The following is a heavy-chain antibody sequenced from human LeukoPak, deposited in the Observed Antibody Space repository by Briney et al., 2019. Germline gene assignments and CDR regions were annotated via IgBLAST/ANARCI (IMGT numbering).Heavy chain of an antibody. V-gene: IGHV3-33*01. CDR2: ICYDGSNK. Sequence: PGGSLRLSCAASGFTFSSYGMRWVRQAPGKGLEWVGDICYDGSNKYYADSVKGRFTTSRDNSKNTLYLQMHSLRAAGTSVYYCARAGGVYYDSSGYNGYWGQGTLFTVSS. D-gene: IGHD3-22*01. CDR1: GFTFSSYG. J-gene: IGHJ4*02. CDR3: ARAGGVYYDSSGYNGY.